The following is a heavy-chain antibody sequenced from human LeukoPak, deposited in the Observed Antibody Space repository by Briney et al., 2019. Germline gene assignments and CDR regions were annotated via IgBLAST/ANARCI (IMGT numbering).Heavy chain of an antibody. D-gene: IGHD2-15*01. Sequence: GGSLSLSCAASGFTVSSNYMNWVRQAPGKGLKWVSVIYSGGSTYYADSVKGRFTISRDNSKNTLYLQMNSLRAEGTAVYYCARARGYCSGGSCPPGYWGQGTLVTVSS. CDR1: GFTVSSNY. V-gene: IGHV3-66*01. CDR2: IYSGGST. J-gene: IGHJ4*02. CDR3: ARARGYCSGGSCPPGY.